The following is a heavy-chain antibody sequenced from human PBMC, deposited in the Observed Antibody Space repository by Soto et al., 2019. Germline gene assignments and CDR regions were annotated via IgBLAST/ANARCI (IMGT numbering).Heavy chain of an antibody. Sequence: SETLSLTCTVSGGSVSSYYWSWIRQPAGKGLEWIGRIYTSGSTNYNPSLKSRVTMSVDTSKNQFSLKLSSVTAANTAVYYCARGGRHYYDSSGFDYWGQGTLVTVSS. V-gene: IGHV4-4*07. D-gene: IGHD3-22*01. CDR1: GGSVSSYY. J-gene: IGHJ4*02. CDR3: ARGGRHYYDSSGFDY. CDR2: IYTSGST.